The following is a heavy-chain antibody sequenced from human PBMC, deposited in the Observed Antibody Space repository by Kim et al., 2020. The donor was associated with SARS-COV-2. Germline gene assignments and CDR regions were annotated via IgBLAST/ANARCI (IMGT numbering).Heavy chain of an antibody. D-gene: IGHD1-7*01. J-gene: IGHJ6*02. CDR1: GGSISSSNW. CDR3: ARDLALQTTTPNEGYYYYYGMDV. CDR2: IYHSGST. V-gene: IGHV4-4*02. Sequence: SETLSLTCAVSGGSISSSNWWSWVRQPPGKGLEWIGEIYHSGSTNYNPSLKSRVTISVDKSKNQFSLKLSSVTAADTAVYYCARDLALQTTTPNEGYYYYYGMDVWGQGTTVTVSS.